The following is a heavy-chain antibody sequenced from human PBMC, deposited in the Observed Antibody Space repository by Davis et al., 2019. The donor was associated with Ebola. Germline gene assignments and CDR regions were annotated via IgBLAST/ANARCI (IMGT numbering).Heavy chain of an antibody. V-gene: IGHV4-39*01. CDR2: IYYSGST. Sequence: PSETLSLTCTVSGGSISSSSYYWGWIRQPPGKGLEWIGSIYYSGSTYYNPSLKSRVTISVDTSKNQFSLKLSSVTAADTAVYYCARHTGYSYGYRWFDPWGQGTLVTVSS. J-gene: IGHJ5*02. CDR1: GGSISSSSYY. CDR3: ARHTGYSYGYRWFDP. D-gene: IGHD5-18*01.